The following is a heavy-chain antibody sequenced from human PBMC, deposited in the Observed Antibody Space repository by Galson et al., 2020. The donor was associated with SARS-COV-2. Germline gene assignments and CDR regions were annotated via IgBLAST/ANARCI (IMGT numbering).Heavy chain of an antibody. Sequence: GESLKISCKVSGYTLTELSMHWVRQAPGKGLEWMGSFDPESGEKIYAQKLQGRVTMIEDTSTETAYMEMTSLRSDDTAVYYCAQTMTGVWDHWGQGTLVTVSP. CDR1: GYTLTELS. V-gene: IGHV1-24*01. CDR2: FDPESGEK. D-gene: IGHD3-16*01. CDR3: AQTMTGVWDH. J-gene: IGHJ4*02.